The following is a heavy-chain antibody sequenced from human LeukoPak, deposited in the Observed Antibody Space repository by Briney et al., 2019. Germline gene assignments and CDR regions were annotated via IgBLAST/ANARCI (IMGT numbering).Heavy chain of an antibody. CDR3: ARDGYSSSWYWFDY. CDR1: GFTLSDYY. J-gene: IGHJ4*02. Sequence: KPGRSLRLSCAASGFTLSDYYMSWIRQAPGKGLEWVSYISSSSSYTNYADSVKGRFTISRDNAKNSLYLQMNSLRAEDTAVYYCARDGYSSSWYWFDYWGQGTLVTVSS. D-gene: IGHD6-13*01. CDR2: ISSSSSYT. V-gene: IGHV3-11*06.